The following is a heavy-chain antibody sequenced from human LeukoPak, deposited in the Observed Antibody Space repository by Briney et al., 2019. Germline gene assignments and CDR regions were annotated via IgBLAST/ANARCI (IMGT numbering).Heavy chain of an antibody. V-gene: IGHV4-4*02. CDR3: ASLEPEGY. CDR2: IYHSGST. CDR1: GFTVSSNY. J-gene: IGHJ4*02. Sequence: GSLRLSCAASGFTVSSNYVSWVRQAPGKGLEWIGEIYHSGSTNYNPSLKSRVTISVDKSKNQFSLKLSSVTAADTAVYYCASLEPEGYWGQGTLVTVSS. D-gene: IGHD1-1*01.